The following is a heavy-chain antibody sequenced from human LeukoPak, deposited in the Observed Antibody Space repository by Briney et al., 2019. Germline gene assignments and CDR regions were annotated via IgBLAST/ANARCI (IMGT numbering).Heavy chain of an antibody. V-gene: IGHV3-7*01. D-gene: IGHD6-19*01. J-gene: IGHJ4*02. CDR3: ARDLSSLAPSFDN. CDR1: GFTFSNYW. Sequence: GGSLRLSCAASGFTFSNYWMSWVRQAPGKGLEWVANIDQDGSVKFYVDSVKGRFTISRDNAKNSLYLQMNSLRAEDTAVYYCARDLSSLAPSFDNWGQGTLVTVSS. CDR2: IDQDGSVK.